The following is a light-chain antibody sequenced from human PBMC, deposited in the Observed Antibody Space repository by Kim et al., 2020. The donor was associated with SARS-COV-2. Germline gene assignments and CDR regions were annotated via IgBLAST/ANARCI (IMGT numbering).Light chain of an antibody. CDR1: SSNSGGNT. CDR2: SDN. J-gene: IGLJ2*01. V-gene: IGLV1-44*01. Sequence: GQRVTISCSGSSSNSGGNTVSWYQQLPGAAPKLRICSDNHRPSGVPDRCSGSKSGTSASLAISGLQSEDEADYYCAVWDDSLNGGVFGGGTQLTVL. CDR3: AVWDDSLNGGV.